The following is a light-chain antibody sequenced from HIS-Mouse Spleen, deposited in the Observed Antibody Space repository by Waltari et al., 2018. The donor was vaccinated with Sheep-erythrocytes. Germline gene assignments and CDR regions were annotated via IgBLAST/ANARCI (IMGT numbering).Light chain of an antibody. CDR1: SSDVGGYNY. V-gene: IGLV2-14*01. CDR2: EVS. Sequence: QSALIQPASVSGSPGQSITISCTGTSSDVGGYNYVPWYQQNPGKAPKLMIYEVSNRPSGVSNRFSGLQAEDEADYYCSSYTSSSTLWVFGGGTKLTVL. J-gene: IGLJ3*02. CDR3: SSYTSSSTLWV.